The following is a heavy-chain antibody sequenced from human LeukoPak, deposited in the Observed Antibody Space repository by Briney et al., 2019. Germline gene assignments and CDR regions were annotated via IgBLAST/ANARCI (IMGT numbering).Heavy chain of an antibody. Sequence: GGSLRLSCAASGFTFSSYAMSWVRQAPGKGLEWVSGINWNGGSTYYRDSVKGRFTISRDNAKNSLYLQMNSLRAEDTALYYCARVKGSGYRNSIDYWGQGTLVTVSS. CDR2: INWNGGST. J-gene: IGHJ4*02. D-gene: IGHD3-3*01. CDR3: ARVKGSGYRNSIDY. V-gene: IGHV3-20*04. CDR1: GFTFSSYA.